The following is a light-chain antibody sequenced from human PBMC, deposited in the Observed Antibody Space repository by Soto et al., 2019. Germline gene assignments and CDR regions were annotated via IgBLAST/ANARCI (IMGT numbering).Light chain of an antibody. CDR2: DAS. V-gene: IGKV1-5*01. CDR1: QSISSW. CDR3: QQYNSYPIT. J-gene: IGKJ5*01. Sequence: DIQRTQSPSPLSASVGDRVTITCLASQSISSWLAWYQQKPGKAPKLLIYDASSLESGVPSRFSGSGSGTEFTLTISSLQPDDFATYYCQQYNSYPITFGQGTRLEIK.